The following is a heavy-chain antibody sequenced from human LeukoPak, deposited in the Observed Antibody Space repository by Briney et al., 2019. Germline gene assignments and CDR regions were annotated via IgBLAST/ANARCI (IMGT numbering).Heavy chain of an antibody. V-gene: IGHV4-34*01. D-gene: IGHD6-13*01. CDR1: GGSFSGYY. J-gene: IGHJ5*02. Sequence: SETLSLTCAAYGGSFSGYYWSWIRQPPGKGLEWIGEINHSGSTNYNPSLKSRVTISVDTSKNQFSLKLSSVTAADTAVYYCARGRGQYSSSPFDPWGQGTLVTVSS. CDR2: INHSGST. CDR3: ARGRGQYSSSPFDP.